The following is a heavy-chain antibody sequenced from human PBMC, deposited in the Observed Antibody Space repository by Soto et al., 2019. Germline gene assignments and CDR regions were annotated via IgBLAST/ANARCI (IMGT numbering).Heavy chain of an antibody. CDR2: ISAYNGNT. V-gene: IGHV1-18*04. CDR1: GYTFTSYG. D-gene: IGHD3-3*01. Sequence: ASVKVSCKASGYTFTSYGISWVRQAPGQGLEWMGWISAYNGNTNYAQKLQGRVTMTTDTSTSTAYMELRSLRSDDTAVYYCARDLGVTIFGVVIRSYYYGMDVWGQGTTVTVSS. CDR3: ARDLGVTIFGVVIRSYYYGMDV. J-gene: IGHJ6*02.